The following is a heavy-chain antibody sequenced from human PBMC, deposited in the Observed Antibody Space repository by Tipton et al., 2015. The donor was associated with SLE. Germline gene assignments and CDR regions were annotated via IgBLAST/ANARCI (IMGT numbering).Heavy chain of an antibody. J-gene: IGHJ4*02. CDR1: GGSISSSSYY. V-gene: IGHV4-39*07. CDR2: IYYSGST. Sequence: TPSLTCTVSGGSISSSSYYWGWIRQPPGKGLEWIGSIYYSGSTYYNPSLKSRVTISVDTSKNQFSLKLSSVTAADTAVYYCARVVAAADFDYWGQGTLVTVSS. CDR3: ARVVAAADFDY. D-gene: IGHD6-13*01.